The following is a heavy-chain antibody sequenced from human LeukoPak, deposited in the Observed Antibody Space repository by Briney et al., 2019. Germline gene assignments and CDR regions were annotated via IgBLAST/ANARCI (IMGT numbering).Heavy chain of an antibody. D-gene: IGHD5-18*01. V-gene: IGHV3-23*01. Sequence: GGSLRLSCAASGFTFSSYAMSWVRQAPGKGLEWVSAISGSGGSTYYADSVKGRFTISRDNSKNTLYLQMNSLRAEDTAVYYCGKARGGYSYGYPFDYWGQGTLVTVSS. CDR1: GFTFSSYA. CDR2: ISGSGGST. J-gene: IGHJ4*02. CDR3: GKARGGYSYGYPFDY.